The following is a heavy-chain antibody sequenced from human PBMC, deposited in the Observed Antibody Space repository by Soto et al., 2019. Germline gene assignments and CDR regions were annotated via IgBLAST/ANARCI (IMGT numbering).Heavy chain of an antibody. CDR3: ARSISPRGYSGYDSAFDI. Sequence: QVQLVQSGAEVKKPGASVKVSCKASGYTFTSYGISWVRQAPGQGLEWMGWISAYNGNTNDAQKLQGRVTMTTDTSTSTANMELRSLRSDDTAVYYCARSISPRGYSGYDSAFDIWGQGTMVTVSS. V-gene: IGHV1-18*01. D-gene: IGHD5-12*01. CDR2: ISAYNGNT. CDR1: GYTFTSYG. J-gene: IGHJ3*02.